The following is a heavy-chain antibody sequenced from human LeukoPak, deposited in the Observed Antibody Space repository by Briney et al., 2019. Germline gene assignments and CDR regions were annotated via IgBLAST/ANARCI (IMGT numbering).Heavy chain of an antibody. J-gene: IGHJ4*02. V-gene: IGHV4-31*03. CDR3: ARLSRGIQLWLRSVYYFDY. CDR2: IYYSGST. CDR1: GGSISSGGYY. Sequence: SETLSLTCTVSGGSISSGGYYWSWIRQHPGKGLEWIGYIYYSGSTYYNPSLKSRVTISVDTSKNQFSLKLSSVTAADTAVYYCARLSRGIQLWLRSVYYFDYWGQGTLVTVSS. D-gene: IGHD5-18*01.